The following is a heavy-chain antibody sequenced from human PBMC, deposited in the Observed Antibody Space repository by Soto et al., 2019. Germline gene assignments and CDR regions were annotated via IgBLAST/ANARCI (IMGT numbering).Heavy chain of an antibody. CDR2: MNPNTGNT. J-gene: IGHJ5*02. Sequence: QVQLVQSGAEVKKPGASVRVSCKASGYTFTSSDVSWVRQATGQGLELMGWMNPNTGNTGYAQKLQGRVTMTRNTSISTAYMELSSLRSEDTAVYYCARGSNHCSGGSCYSDWFDPWGQGTPVTVSS. CDR1: GYTFTSSD. V-gene: IGHV1-8*01. CDR3: ARGSNHCSGGSCYSDWFDP. D-gene: IGHD2-15*01.